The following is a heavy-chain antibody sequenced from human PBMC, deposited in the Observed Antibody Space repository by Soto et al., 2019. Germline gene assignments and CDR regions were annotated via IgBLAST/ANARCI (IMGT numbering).Heavy chain of an antibody. CDR3: ASRGLGGHI. Sequence: HVQLQESGPGLVKPSGTLSLTCAVSGGSINSNDWWTWVRQPPGKGLEWIGEMHYSGSTNYNPSLKSRVTISVARSKIQSSLNLTSVTAADTAVYYCASRGLGGHIWGQGTMVTVSS. D-gene: IGHD6-19*01. CDR2: MHYSGST. V-gene: IGHV4-4*02. J-gene: IGHJ3*02. CDR1: GGSINSNDW.